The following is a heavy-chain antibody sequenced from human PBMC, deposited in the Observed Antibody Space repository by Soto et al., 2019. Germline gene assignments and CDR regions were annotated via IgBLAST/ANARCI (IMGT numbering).Heavy chain of an antibody. CDR2: IKSKSDGETT. Sequence: VQLVESGGGLVKPGGSLRLSCAASGFTFREAWMSWVRQAPGKGLEWVGRIKSKSDGETTDYAAPVKGRFTISRDDSERTLHLQMNTLKAEDSVIYYCVTAGPELYYYYYGMDVWGQGTTVTVSS. CDR3: VTAGPELYYYYYGMDV. CDR1: GFTFREAW. J-gene: IGHJ6*02. V-gene: IGHV3-15*05. D-gene: IGHD1-7*01.